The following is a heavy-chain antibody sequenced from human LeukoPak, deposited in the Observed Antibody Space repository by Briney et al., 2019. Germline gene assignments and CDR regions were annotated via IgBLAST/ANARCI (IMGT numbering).Heavy chain of an antibody. V-gene: IGHV1-46*01. CDR3: ARDTGYCSSTSCYAFDY. Sequence: GASVKVSCKASGYTFTSYYMHWVRQAPGQGLEWMGIINPSGGSTNYAQKFQGRVAITADKSTSTAYMELSSLRSEDTAVYYCARDTGYCSSTSCYAFDYWGQGTLVTVSS. D-gene: IGHD2-2*01. J-gene: IGHJ4*02. CDR1: GYTFTSYY. CDR2: INPSGGST.